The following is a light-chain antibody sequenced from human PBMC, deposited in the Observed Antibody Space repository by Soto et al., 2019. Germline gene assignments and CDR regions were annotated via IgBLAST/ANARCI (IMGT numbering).Light chain of an antibody. Sequence: DIQMTQSPSSLSASVGDRVTITCRASQGISNYLAWYQQKPGKVPKLLIYAASTLQSGVPFRFSGSGFGTDFTLTIGSLQPEDVATYYCQKYDSAPETFGPGTKVDIK. CDR1: QGISNY. CDR3: QKYDSAPET. V-gene: IGKV1-27*01. J-gene: IGKJ3*01. CDR2: AAS.